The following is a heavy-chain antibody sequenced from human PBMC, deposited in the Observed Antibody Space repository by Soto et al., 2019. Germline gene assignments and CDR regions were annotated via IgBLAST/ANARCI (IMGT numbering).Heavy chain of an antibody. V-gene: IGHV3-23*01. CDR1: GFTFRSYG. CDR2: ISQSAGGNT. CDR3: AGWXXXY. J-gene: IGHJ4*02. Sequence: EVQLLESGGGLVKPGGSLRLSCAASGFTFRSYGMMWVRXXXXKGLEWVSAISQSAGGNTYYADSVKGRFTISRDDSKNTLXLXXXXXRPEDTAQYYCAGWXXXYXXQGTQVTVSS. D-gene: IGHD6-19*01.